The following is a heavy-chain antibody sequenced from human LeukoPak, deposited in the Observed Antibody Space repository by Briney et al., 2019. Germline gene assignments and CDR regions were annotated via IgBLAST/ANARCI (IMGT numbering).Heavy chain of an antibody. CDR2: ISDTGGNT. CDR1: GFTLSSYA. D-gene: IGHD6-19*01. J-gene: IGHJ4*02. CDR3: AKSPDVAGTGRFDY. V-gene: IGHV3-23*01. Sequence: PGGSLRLSCSASGFTLSSYAMSWVRQAPGKGLEWVSVISDTGGNTYYADSVKGRFSISRDDSKNTLYLQMNSLRAEDTAVYYCAKSPDVAGTGRFDYWGQGTLVTVSS.